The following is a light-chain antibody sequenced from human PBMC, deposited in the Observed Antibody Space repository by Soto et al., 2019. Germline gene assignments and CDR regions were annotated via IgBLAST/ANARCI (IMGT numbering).Light chain of an antibody. Sequence: QSALTQPASVSGSPGQTIAMSCTGTSSDVGAYDFVSWYQQHPGKAPKLLIYDVNNRPSGISSRFSGSKSGNTASLTISGLQAEDEADYYCSSYTSSSTLYVVFGGGTKLTVL. J-gene: IGLJ2*01. V-gene: IGLV2-14*03. CDR1: SSDVGAYDF. CDR3: SSYTSSSTLYVV. CDR2: DVN.